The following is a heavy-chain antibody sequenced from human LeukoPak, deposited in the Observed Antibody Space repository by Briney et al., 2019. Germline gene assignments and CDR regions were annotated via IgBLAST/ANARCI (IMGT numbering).Heavy chain of an antibody. CDR2: ISGSGGST. V-gene: IGHV3-23*01. CDR3: AKFSSIAAVSRSSAYYYYMDV. D-gene: IGHD6-6*01. CDR1: GFTFSSYA. J-gene: IGHJ6*03. Sequence: GGSLRLSCAASGFTFSSYAMSWVRQAPGKGLEWVSAISGSGGSTYYADSVKGRFTISRDNSKNTLYLQMNSLRAEDTAVYYCAKFSSIAAVSRSSAYYYYMDVWGKGTTVTVSS.